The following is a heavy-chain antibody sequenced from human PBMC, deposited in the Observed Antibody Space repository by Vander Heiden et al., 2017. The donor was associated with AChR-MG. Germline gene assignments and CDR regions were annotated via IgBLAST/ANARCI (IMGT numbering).Heavy chain of an antibody. CDR1: GFPRRDPY. V-gene: IGHV3-72*01. CDR2: SRSKANSFTT. CDR3: ARGHNAFDA. D-gene: IGHD2-21*01. Sequence: EVQLVESGGGLVQPGGSLRLSCAVPGFPRRDPYMEWVRQAPGKGLGWVGRSRSKANSFTTEYAASVKGRFTISRDDSKNSLELQMNSLKIEDTAVYYCARGHNAFDAWGQGTMVTVSS. J-gene: IGHJ3*01.